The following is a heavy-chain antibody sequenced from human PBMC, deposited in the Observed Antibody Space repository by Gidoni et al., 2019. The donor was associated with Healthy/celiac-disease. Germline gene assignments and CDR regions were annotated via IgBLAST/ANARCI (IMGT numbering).Heavy chain of an antibody. CDR1: GGSFSGYY. D-gene: IGHD2-2*01. CDR3: ARGPYCSSTSCNGYYYYGMDV. Sequence: QVQLQQWGAGLLKPSETLSLTCAVYGGSFSGYYWSWIPQPPGKGLELIGEINHSGSTNYNPSLKSRVTISVDTSKNQFSLKLSSVTAADTAVYYCARGPYCSSTSCNGYYYYGMDVWGQGTTVTVSS. J-gene: IGHJ6*02. V-gene: IGHV4-34*01. CDR2: INHSGST.